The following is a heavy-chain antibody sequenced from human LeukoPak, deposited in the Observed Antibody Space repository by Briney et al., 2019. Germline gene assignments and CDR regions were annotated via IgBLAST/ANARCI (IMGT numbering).Heavy chain of an antibody. D-gene: IGHD6-19*01. CDR2: IKQDGSEK. CDR3: ARDGRDNSGWSPGAY. J-gene: IGHJ4*02. V-gene: IGHV3-7*03. CDR1: GFTFLSYW. Sequence: GGSLRLSCAASGFTFLSYWMSWVRQAPGKGLEWVANIKQDGSEKYYVDSVKGRFTISRDNAKNSLYLQMNSLRPEDTALYYCARDGRDNSGWSPGAYWGQGTLVTVSS.